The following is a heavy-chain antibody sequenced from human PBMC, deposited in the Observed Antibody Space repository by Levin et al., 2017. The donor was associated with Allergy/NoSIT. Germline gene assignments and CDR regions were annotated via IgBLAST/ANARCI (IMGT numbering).Heavy chain of an antibody. Sequence: GESLKISCAASGFTFSSYGMHWVRQAPGKGLEWVAVISYDGSNKYYADSVKGRFTISRDNSKNTLYLQMNSLRAEDTAVYYCAKDRDYYGSGSLGYWGQGTLVTVSS. V-gene: IGHV3-30*18. CDR2: ISYDGSNK. CDR3: AKDRDYYGSGSLGY. D-gene: IGHD3-10*01. J-gene: IGHJ4*02. CDR1: GFTFSSYG.